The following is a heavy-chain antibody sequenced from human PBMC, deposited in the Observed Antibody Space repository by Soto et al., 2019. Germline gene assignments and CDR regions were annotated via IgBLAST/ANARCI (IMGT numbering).Heavy chain of an antibody. J-gene: IGHJ5*02. CDR2: IKPEDGTT. Sequence: QVQLVQSGAEVKKPGASVKVSCEASGFIFTRFYMHWVRQAPGQGPVWRGIIKPEDGTTYYAQSCQGRLIITSDTSTRTVYREMSGLTSEDTAVYYCARERDCGELSYDLWGQGTRVTVSS. V-gene: IGHV1-46*01. CDR1: GFIFTRFY. D-gene: IGHD2-8*01. CDR3: ARERDCGELSYDL.